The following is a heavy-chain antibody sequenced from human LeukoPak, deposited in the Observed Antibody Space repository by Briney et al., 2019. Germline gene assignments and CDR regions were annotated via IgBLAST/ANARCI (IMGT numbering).Heavy chain of an antibody. J-gene: IGHJ4*02. CDR2: IHTSGST. Sequence: SETLSLTCTVSGGSISSYFCTWIRQPAGKGLEWIGRIHTSGSTNYNPSLKSRVTMSVDTSKNQFSLKLSSVTAADTAVYYCAREHTEANFDYWGQGTLVTVSS. CDR1: GGSISSYF. CDR3: AREHTEANFDY. V-gene: IGHV4-4*07.